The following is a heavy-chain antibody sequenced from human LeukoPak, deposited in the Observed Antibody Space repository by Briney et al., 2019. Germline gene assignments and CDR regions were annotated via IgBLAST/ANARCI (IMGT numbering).Heavy chain of an antibody. V-gene: IGHV4-4*07. Sequence: PSETLSLTCTVSGGSISSYYWSWIRQPAGKGLEWIGRIYTSGSTNYNPSLKSRVTMSVDTSKNQFSLKLSSVTAADTAVYYCARAPVDYGSGSSYMDVWGKGTTVTISS. CDR1: GGSISSYY. CDR3: ARAPVDYGSGSSYMDV. D-gene: IGHD3-10*01. CDR2: IYTSGST. J-gene: IGHJ6*03.